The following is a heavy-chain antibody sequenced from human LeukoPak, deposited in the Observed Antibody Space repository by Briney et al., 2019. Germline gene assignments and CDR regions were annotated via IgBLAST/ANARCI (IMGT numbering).Heavy chain of an antibody. J-gene: IGHJ4*02. CDR1: GFTFSSSA. D-gene: IGHD3-9*01. Sequence: GGSLRLSCAASGFTFSSSAMSWVRQAPGKGLEWVSAISGSGGSTYYADSVKGRFTISRDNSKNTLYLQMNSLRAEDTAVYYCSIQSGKEQPNVLRYFDWLYETYYFDYWGQGTLVTVSS. V-gene: IGHV3-23*01. CDR2: ISGSGGST. CDR3: SIQSGKEQPNVLRYFDWLYETYYFDY.